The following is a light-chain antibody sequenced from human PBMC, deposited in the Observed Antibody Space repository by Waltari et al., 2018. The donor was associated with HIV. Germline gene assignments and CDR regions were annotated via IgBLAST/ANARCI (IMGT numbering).Light chain of an antibody. CDR1: RKTLFSSNNKTY. CDR3: QNYYTLPYT. J-gene: IGKJ2*01. Sequence: DIVMPPSPDSLAVSLGVRAPIHCKAIRKTLFSSNNKTYLSWYQEKTGQPPTLLIYWASTRGSRVPERFSGSGSGTDFSLTSNNLQAEDVAVYYCQNYYTLPYTFGQGTKVEI. V-gene: IGKV4-1*01. CDR2: WAS.